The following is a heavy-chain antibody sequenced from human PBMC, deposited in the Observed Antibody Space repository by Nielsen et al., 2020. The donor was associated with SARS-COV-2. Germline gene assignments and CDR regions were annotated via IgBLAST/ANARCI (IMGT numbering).Heavy chain of an antibody. J-gene: IGHJ4*02. CDR1: GGSISSGGYY. Sequence: SETLSLTCTVSGGSISSGGYYWSWIRQHPGKGLEWIGYIYYSGSTYYNPSLKSRVTISVDTSKNQLSLKLSSVTAADTAVYYCARAPRMTTVTHFDYWGQGTLVTVSS. D-gene: IGHD4-17*01. CDR2: IYYSGST. V-gene: IGHV4-31*03. CDR3: ARAPRMTTVTHFDY.